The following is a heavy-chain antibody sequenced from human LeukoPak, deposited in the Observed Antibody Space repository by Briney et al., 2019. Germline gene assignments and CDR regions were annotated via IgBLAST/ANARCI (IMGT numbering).Heavy chain of an antibody. CDR2: ISGSGGST. D-gene: IGHD3-22*01. V-gene: IGHV3-23*01. CDR3: AKALYYYDSSGYDT. CDR1: GFTFSSYG. J-gene: IGHJ5*02. Sequence: GGSLRLSCAASGFTFSSYGMSWVRQAPGKGLEWVSAISGSGGSTYYADSVKGRFTISRDNSKNTLYLQMNSLRAEDTAVYYCAKALYYYDSSGYDTWGQGTLVTVSS.